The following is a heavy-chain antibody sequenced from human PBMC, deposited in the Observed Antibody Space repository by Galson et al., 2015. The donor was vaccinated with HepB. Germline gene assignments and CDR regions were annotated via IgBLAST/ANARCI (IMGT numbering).Heavy chain of an antibody. CDR3: AKDMGQWLRAFDY. V-gene: IGHV3-9*01. D-gene: IGHD5-12*01. Sequence: SLRLSCAASGFTFDDYAMHWVRQAPGKGLEWVSGISWNSGSIGYADSVKGRFTISRDNAKNSLYLQMNSLRAEDTALYYCAKDMGQWLRAFDYWGQGTLVTVSS. CDR1: GFTFDDYA. J-gene: IGHJ4*02. CDR2: ISWNSGSI.